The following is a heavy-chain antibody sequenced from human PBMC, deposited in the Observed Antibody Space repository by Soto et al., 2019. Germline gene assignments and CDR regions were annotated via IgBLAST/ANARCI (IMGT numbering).Heavy chain of an antibody. V-gene: IGHV4-31*03. CDR1: GGSISSGGYY. CDR3: ASTSTCRYDHGRGYRFDY. D-gene: IGHD2-2*01. J-gene: IGHJ4*02. Sequence: SETLSLTCTVSGGSISSGGYYWSWIRQHPGKGLEWIGYIYYSGSTYYNPSLKSRVTISVDTSKNQFSLKLRSATAADTALYYCASTSTCRYDHGRGYRFDYWGQGSLVTVSS. CDR2: IYYSGST.